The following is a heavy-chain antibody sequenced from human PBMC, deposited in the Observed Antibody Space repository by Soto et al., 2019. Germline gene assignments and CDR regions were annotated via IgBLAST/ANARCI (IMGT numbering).Heavy chain of an antibody. V-gene: IGHV3-15*01. CDR2: IKGNADGGTT. J-gene: IGHJ4*02. CDR3: TLLAYCGGDCYSTGDYFDY. Sequence: PGGSLRLSCAASGFTFNNAWMSWVRQAPGKGLEYVGRIKGNADGGTTDYAAPVTGRFTISRDDSKNTLYLHMSNLKTEDAAVYYCTLLAYCGGDCYSTGDYFDYWGQGTRGTVSS. D-gene: IGHD2-21*02. CDR1: GFTFNNAW.